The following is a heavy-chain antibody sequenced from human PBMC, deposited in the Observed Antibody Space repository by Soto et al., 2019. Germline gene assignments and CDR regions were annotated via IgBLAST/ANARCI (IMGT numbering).Heavy chain of an antibody. J-gene: IGHJ6*02. CDR2: IYYSGST. CDR1: GGSVSSGSYY. D-gene: IGHD6-13*01. Sequence: SETLSLTCTVSGGSVSSGSYYWSWIRQPPGKRLEWIGYIYYSGSTNYNPSLKSRVTISVDTSKNQFSLKLSSVTAADTAVYYCARGNIAAAGTATDYYYYYGMDVCDQGTTVTVSS. CDR3: ARGNIAAAGTATDYYYYYGMDV. V-gene: IGHV4-61*01.